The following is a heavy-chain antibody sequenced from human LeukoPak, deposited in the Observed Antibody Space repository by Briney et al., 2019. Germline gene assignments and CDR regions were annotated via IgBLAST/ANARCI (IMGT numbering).Heavy chain of an antibody. Sequence: PGGSLRLSCAASGFTFSSYWMSWVRQAPGKGLEWVASIKQDGSEKYYVDSVKGRFTISRDNAKNSLYLQMNSLRAEDTAVYYCARDDSSGYYPLYYFDYWGQGTLVTVSS. V-gene: IGHV3-7*01. J-gene: IGHJ4*02. CDR2: IKQDGSEK. D-gene: IGHD3-22*01. CDR1: GFTFSSYW. CDR3: ARDDSSGYYPLYYFDY.